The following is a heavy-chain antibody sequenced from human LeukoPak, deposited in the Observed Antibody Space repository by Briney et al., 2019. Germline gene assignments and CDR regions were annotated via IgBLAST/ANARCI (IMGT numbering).Heavy chain of an antibody. CDR3: ATLPTEVGAFDI. Sequence: GGSLRLSCAASGFTFRFYAMNWVRQAPGKGLEWVSAITGGGDSTYYADSVKGRFTISRDNSKNTLYLQMNSLRAEDTAVYYCATLPTEVGAFDIWGQGTMVTVSS. V-gene: IGHV3-23*01. CDR2: ITGGGDST. J-gene: IGHJ3*02. CDR1: GFTFRFYA.